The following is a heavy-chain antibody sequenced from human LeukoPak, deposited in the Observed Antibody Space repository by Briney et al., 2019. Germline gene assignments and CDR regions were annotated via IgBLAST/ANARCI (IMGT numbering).Heavy chain of an antibody. J-gene: IGHJ6*03. CDR1: GYTFTSHH. CDR3: ARVAAEVVGVPGAIGFGWLRRDYYYMGV. CDR2: INPSGGST. D-gene: IGHD2-2*02. Sequence: ASVKVSCKASGYTFTSHHMHWVRQAPGQGLEWMGIINPSGGSTSYAQKFQGRVTTTRDMSTSTVYMELSSLRSEDTAVYYCARVAAEVVGVPGAIGFGWLRRDYYYMGVWGKGTTVTVSS. V-gene: IGHV1-46*01.